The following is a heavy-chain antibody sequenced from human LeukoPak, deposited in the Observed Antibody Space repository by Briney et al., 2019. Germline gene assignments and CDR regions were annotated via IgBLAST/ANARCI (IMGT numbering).Heavy chain of an antibody. J-gene: IGHJ4*02. CDR3: ARDKTFEVVNYFDY. V-gene: IGHV4-39*07. Sequence: SETLSLTCTVSGGSISSGSYYWCWIRQPPGKGLEWIGSIYYSGSTYYNPSLKSRITISLDTSKNQFSLKLSSVTAADTAVYYCARDKTFEVVNYFDYWGQGTLVTVSS. D-gene: IGHD2-15*01. CDR1: GGSISSGSYY. CDR2: IYYSGST.